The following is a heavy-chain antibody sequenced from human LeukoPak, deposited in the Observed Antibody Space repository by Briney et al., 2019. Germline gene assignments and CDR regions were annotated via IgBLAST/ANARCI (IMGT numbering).Heavy chain of an antibody. D-gene: IGHD3-16*01. V-gene: IGHV4-34*01. CDR1: GGSFSGYY. CDR3: ARAGLKSHGGYWAHDAFDI. CDR2: INHSGST. J-gene: IGHJ3*02. Sequence: SETLSLTCAVYGGSFSGYYWSWIRQPPGKGLEWIGEINHSGSTNYNPSLKSRVTISVDTSKNQFSLKLSSVTAADTAVYYCARAGLKSHGGYWAHDAFDIWGQGTMVTVSS.